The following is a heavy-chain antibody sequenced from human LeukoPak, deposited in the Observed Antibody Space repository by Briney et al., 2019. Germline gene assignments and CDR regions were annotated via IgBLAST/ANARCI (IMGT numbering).Heavy chain of an antibody. CDR1: GGSFSGYY. CDR2: INHSGST. D-gene: IGHD3-10*01. Sequence: PSETLSLTCAVYGGSFSGYYWSWIRQPPGKGLEWIGEINHSGSTNYNPYLKSRVTISVDTSKNQFSLKLSSVTAADTAVYYCARGPGLLWFGELFHYFDYWGQGTLVTVSS. J-gene: IGHJ4*02. V-gene: IGHV4-34*01. CDR3: ARGPGLLWFGELFHYFDY.